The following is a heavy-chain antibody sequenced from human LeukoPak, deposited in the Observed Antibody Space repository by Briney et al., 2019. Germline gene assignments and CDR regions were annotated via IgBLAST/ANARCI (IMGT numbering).Heavy chain of an antibody. CDR3: ARGRESSTLQYYFDY. CDR1: GGSFSGYY. CDR2: INHSGST. D-gene: IGHD6-13*01. V-gene: IGHV4-34*01. Sequence: SETLSLTCAVYGGSFSGYYWSWIRQPPGKGLEWIGEINHSGSTNYNPSLKSRVTISVDTSKNQFSLKLSPVTAADTAVYYCARGRESSTLQYYFDYWGQGTLVTVSS. J-gene: IGHJ4*02.